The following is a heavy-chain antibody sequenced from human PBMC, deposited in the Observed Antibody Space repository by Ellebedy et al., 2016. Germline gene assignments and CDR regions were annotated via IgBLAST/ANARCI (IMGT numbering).Heavy chain of an antibody. Sequence: GGSLRLSXAASGFTFRTNVMHWVRQAPGKGLEWVAFTSSDGSDYKDVDSVKGRFTISRDNPKNTLYLQMDSLRIEDTAVYYCAKGGWFGELHRVDDWGQGTQVTVSS. V-gene: IGHV3-30*18. D-gene: IGHD3-10*01. CDR2: TSSDGSDY. CDR3: AKGGWFGELHRVDD. J-gene: IGHJ4*02. CDR1: GFTFRTNV.